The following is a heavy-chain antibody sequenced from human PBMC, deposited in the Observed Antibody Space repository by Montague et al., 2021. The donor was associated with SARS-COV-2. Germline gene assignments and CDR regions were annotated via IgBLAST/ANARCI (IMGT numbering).Heavy chain of an antibody. CDR1: GASISTGAYY. D-gene: IGHD3-10*01. V-gene: IGHV4-31*03. CDR2: IYYSGTI. CDR3: ATASGSGSLGSHY. Sequence: TLSLTCTVSGASISTGAYYWSWIRQHPEKGLEWIGYIYYSGTIYYTPSLKSRVTISLDTSNDHSSLKLSSVTAADTAVYYCATASGSGSLGSHYWGQGTLVLVSS. J-gene: IGHJ4*02.